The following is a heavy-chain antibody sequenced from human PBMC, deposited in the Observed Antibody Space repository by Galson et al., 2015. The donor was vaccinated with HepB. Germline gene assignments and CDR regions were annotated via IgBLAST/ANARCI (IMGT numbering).Heavy chain of an antibody. CDR3: ARIPAVSYKSSDYFVADAFDV. CDR1: GFSLATTGMR. J-gene: IGHJ3*01. Sequence: PALVKPTQTLKLTCTFAGFSLATTGMRLTWIRQPPGKALEWLARIDWDDDKFCTASLKTRLAISKDTSKNQVVLTMTDMEPVDTATYYCARIPAVSYKSSDYFVADAFDVWGQGAMVTVSS. V-gene: IGHV2-70*04. CDR2: IDWDDDK. D-gene: IGHD3-22*01.